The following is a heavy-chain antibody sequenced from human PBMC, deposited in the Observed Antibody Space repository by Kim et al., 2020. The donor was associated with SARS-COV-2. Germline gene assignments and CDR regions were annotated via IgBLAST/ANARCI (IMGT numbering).Heavy chain of an antibody. CDR1: GFTFSSYA. J-gene: IGHJ6*02. CDR2: ISGSGGST. D-gene: IGHD3-9*01. Sequence: GGSLRLSCAASGFTFSSYAMSWVRQAPGKGLEWVSAISGSGGSTYYADSVKGRFTISRDNSKNTLYLQMNSLRAEDTAVYYCAKETPPRLRYSPWGNVWGQGTTVTVSS. V-gene: IGHV3-23*01. CDR3: AKETPPRLRYSPWGNV.